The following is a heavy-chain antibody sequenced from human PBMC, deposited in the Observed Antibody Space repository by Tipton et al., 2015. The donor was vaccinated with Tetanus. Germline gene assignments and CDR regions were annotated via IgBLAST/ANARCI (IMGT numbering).Heavy chain of an antibody. CDR3: ARGPRGSYYDSSGYSLHY. J-gene: IGHJ4*02. Sequence: VKPSGTLSLTCAASGGSISSSNWWSWVRQPPGKGLEWIGEIYHSGSTNYNPSLKSRVTISVDKSKNQFSLKLSSVTAADTAVYYCARGPRGSYYDSSGYSLHYWGQGTLVTVSS. D-gene: IGHD3-22*01. CDR1: GGSISSSNW. CDR2: IYHSGST. V-gene: IGHV4-4*02.